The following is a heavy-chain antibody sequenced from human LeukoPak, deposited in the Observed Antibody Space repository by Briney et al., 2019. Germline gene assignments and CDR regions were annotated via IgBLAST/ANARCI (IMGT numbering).Heavy chain of an antibody. CDR3: ARVSWGSSWTAFDY. J-gene: IGHJ4*02. CDR1: GDSITSGGYS. CDR2: IYYSGAT. Sequence: SETLSLTCDVSGDSITSGGYSWGWIRQPPGKGLDWIGYIYYSGATHYNPSLKSRVTMSVDTSKNQFSLKLSSVAAADTAVYYCARVSWGSSWTAFDYWGQGTMVTVSS. V-gene: IGHV4-30-4*07. D-gene: IGHD6-13*01.